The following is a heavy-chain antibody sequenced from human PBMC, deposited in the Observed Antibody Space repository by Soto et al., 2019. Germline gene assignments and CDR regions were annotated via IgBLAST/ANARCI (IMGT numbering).Heavy chain of an antibody. CDR1: GFTFSTCS. J-gene: IGHJ4*02. V-gene: IGHV3-21*02. Sequence: EVQLVESGGGLVKPGGSLRLSCAASGFTFSTCSMNWVRQAPGKGLEWVSSISSSSSNIYYADSVKGRFTISRDNAKNSLYLQMNSQRADDTAVYYCARDNGYDAATLDYWGQGTLVTVSS. CDR2: ISSSSSNI. D-gene: IGHD5-12*01. CDR3: ARDNGYDAATLDY.